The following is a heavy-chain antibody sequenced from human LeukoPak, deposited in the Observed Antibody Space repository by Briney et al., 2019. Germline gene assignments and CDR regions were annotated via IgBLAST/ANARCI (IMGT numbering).Heavy chain of an antibody. D-gene: IGHD3-10*01. CDR2: IYYSGST. CDR1: GRCISSYY. V-gene: IGHV4-59*08. Sequence: SETLSLTCTVSGRCISSYYWSWIRQPPGKGLEWIGYIYYSGSTNYNPSLTSRVTISVDTSKNQFSLRLTSVTAADTAVYFCARHGIWFGDTNRWFDPWGQGTLVTVSS. CDR3: ARHGIWFGDTNRWFDP. J-gene: IGHJ5*02.